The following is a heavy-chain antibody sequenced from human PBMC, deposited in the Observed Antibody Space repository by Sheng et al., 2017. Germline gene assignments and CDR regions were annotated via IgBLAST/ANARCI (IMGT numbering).Heavy chain of an antibody. CDR1: GFTFSSYA. Sequence: ESVGGVVQPGRSLRLSCAASGFTFSSYAMHWVRQAPGKGLEWVAVISYDGSNKYYADSVKGRFTISRDNSKNTLYLQMNSLRAEDTAVYYCARAVYYDSSGYHDYWGQGTLVTVSS. CDR2: ISYDGSNK. V-gene: IGHV3-30*04. D-gene: IGHD3-22*01. J-gene: IGHJ4*02. CDR3: ARAVYYDSSGYHDY.